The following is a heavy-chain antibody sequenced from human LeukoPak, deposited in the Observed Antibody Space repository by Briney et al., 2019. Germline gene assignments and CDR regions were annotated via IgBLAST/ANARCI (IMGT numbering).Heavy chain of an antibody. CDR3: ARGGYYDILTGYHVYDYCNGMDV. V-gene: IGHV3-53*01. J-gene: IGHJ6*02. Sequence: GGSLRLSCAASGFTVSSNSMSWVRQAPGKGLEWVSVIYSGGSTYYSDSVKGRFTISRDNSKNTLYLQMNSLRAEDTAVYYCARGGYYDILTGYHVYDYCNGMDVWGQGTTVTVSS. CDR2: IYSGGST. D-gene: IGHD3-9*01. CDR1: GFTVSSNS.